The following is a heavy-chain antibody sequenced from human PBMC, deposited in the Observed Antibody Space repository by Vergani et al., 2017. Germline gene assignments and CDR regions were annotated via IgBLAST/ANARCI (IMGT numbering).Heavy chain of an antibody. D-gene: IGHD3-16*02. Sequence: EVQLLESGGGLVQPGGSLRLSCAASGFTFSSYAMSWVRQAPGKGLEWVSAISGSGGSTYYADSVKGRFTISRDNSKNTLYLQMNSLRAEDTAVYYSARDLGYYDYIWGSYRDEESAFDIWGQGTMVTVSS. CDR1: GFTFSSYA. V-gene: IGHV3-23*01. CDR2: ISGSGGST. J-gene: IGHJ3*02. CDR3: ARDLGYYDYIWGSYRDEESAFDI.